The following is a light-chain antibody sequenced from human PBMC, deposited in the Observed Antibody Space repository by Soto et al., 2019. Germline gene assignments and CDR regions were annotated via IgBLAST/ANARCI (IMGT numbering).Light chain of an antibody. CDR1: QGISSW. J-gene: IGKJ3*01. CDR2: AAS. CDR3: QEANSFPFT. V-gene: IGKV1-12*02. Sequence: DIPMTQSPSSVSASVGDRVTITCRASQGISSWLAWYQQKPGKAPKLLIYAASSLQSGVPSRFSGSGSGSYFTLTSSGLQPEDFATYYWQEANSFPFTFGPGTKVDIK.